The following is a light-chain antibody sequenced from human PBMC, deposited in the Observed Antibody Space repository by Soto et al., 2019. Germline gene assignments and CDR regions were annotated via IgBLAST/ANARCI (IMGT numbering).Light chain of an antibody. V-gene: IGKV3-11*01. CDR1: QSVSSY. CDR3: QQRSNSSPFT. Sequence: EIVLTQSPATLSLSPGERATLSCRASQSVSSYLAWYQQKPGQAPRLLIYDASNRATGIPARFSGSGSGTAFITTISSLVPQDVSVVYCQQRSNSSPFTFGPGTKVDIK. CDR2: DAS. J-gene: IGKJ3*01.